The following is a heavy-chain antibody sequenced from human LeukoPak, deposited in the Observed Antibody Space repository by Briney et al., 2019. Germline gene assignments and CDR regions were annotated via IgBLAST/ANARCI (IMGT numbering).Heavy chain of an antibody. CDR3: ARSPISYYYDSSGYYHFDY. V-gene: IGHV1-46*01. CDR1: GYTFTSYY. CDR2: INPSGGST. Sequence: GASVKVSCKASGYTFTSYYMHWVRQAPGQGLGWMGIINPSGGSTSYAQKFQGRVTMTRDTSTSTVYMELSSLRSEDTAVYYCARSPISYYYDSSGYYHFDYWGQGTLVTVSS. D-gene: IGHD3-22*01. J-gene: IGHJ4*02.